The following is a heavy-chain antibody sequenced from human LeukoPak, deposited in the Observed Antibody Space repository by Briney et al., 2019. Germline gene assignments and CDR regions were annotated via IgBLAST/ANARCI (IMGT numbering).Heavy chain of an antibody. V-gene: IGHV4-59*01. J-gene: IGHJ4*02. CDR1: GSPISSYY. D-gene: IGHD5-18*01. CDR2: IYYSGST. CDR3: ARDTREDTAMAYFDY. Sequence: SETLSLTCTVSGSPISSYYWSWIRQPPGKGLEWIGYIYYSGSTKYNPSLKSRVTISVDTSKNQFSLNLSSVTAADTAVYYCARDTREDTAMAYFDYWGQGTLVTVSS.